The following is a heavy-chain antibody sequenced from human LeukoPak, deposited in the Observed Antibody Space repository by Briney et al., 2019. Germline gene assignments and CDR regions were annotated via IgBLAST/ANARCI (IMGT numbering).Heavy chain of an antibody. V-gene: IGHV3-15*04. J-gene: IGHJ4*02. CDR1: GFTFSNAW. D-gene: IGHD5-12*01. CDR3: TTVTIVATIDY. CDR2: IESKTDGGTT. Sequence: GGSLRLSCVASGFTFSNAWMSWVRQAPGKGLEWVGRIESKTDGGTTDYAAPVKGRFTISSNDSKNTLYLQMTSLNTEVTAVYYCTTVTIVATIDYWGQGTLVTVSS.